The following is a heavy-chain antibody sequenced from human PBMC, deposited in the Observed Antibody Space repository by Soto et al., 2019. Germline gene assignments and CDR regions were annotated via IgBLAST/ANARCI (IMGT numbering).Heavy chain of an antibody. J-gene: IGHJ4*02. CDR2: INPSGGST. D-gene: IGHD6-13*01. Sequence: WASVKVSCKASGYTFTSYYMHWVRQAPGQGLEWMGIINPSGGSTSYAQKFQGRVTMTRDTSTSTVYMELSSLRSEDTAVYYCARDLPPGIAAYYFDYWGQGPLVTVSS. CDR3: ARDLPPGIAAYYFDY. V-gene: IGHV1-46*01. CDR1: GYTFTSYY.